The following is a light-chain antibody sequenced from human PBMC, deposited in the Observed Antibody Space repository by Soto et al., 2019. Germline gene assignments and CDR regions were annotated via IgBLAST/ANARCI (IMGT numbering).Light chain of an antibody. CDR1: QSVSSN. Sequence: EIVMTQSPANLSVSPGERATLSCRASQSVSSNLAWYQQKPGQGPRLLIYGASTRATSIPAKFSGRGSGTVFTLTINSLQSEDFAVYYCQQDNKWPPYTFGQGTKLEIK. V-gene: IGKV3-15*01. CDR2: GAS. J-gene: IGKJ2*01. CDR3: QQDNKWPPYT.